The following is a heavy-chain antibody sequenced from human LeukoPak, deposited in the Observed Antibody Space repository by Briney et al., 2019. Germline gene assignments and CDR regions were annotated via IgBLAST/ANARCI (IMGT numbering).Heavy chain of an antibody. J-gene: IGHJ4*02. D-gene: IGHD2-2*01. V-gene: IGHV3-48*04. CDR2: ISSSSSTI. CDR1: GFTFSSYS. CDR3: ARDLPDIVVVPAAIWFDY. Sequence: GGSLRLSCAASGFTFSSYSMNWVRQAPGKGLEWVSYISSSSSTIYYADSVKGRFTISRDNAKNSLYPQMNSLRAEDTAVYYCARDLPDIVVVPAAIWFDYWGQGTLVTVSS.